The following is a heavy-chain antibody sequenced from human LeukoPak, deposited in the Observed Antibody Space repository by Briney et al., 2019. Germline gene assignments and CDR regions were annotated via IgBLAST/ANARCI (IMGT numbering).Heavy chain of an antibody. D-gene: IGHD5-12*01. Sequence: GESLKISCKGSGYSFTSYWSGWVRQMPGKGLEWMGIIYPGDSDTRYTPSFQGQDTISADKSISTAYLQWSSLKASDTAMYYCARLSPIRGYSGYSYYWGQGTLVTVSS. V-gene: IGHV5-51*01. J-gene: IGHJ4*02. CDR2: IYPGDSDT. CDR3: ARLSPIRGYSGYSYY. CDR1: GYSFTSYW.